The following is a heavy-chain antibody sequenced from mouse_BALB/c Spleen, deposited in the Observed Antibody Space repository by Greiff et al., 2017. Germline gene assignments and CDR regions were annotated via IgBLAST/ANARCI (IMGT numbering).Heavy chain of an antibody. V-gene: IGHV5-12-2*01. D-gene: IGHD2-1*01. Sequence: EVQLVESGGGLVQPGGSLKLSCAASGFTFSSYTMSWVRQTPEKRLEWVAYISNGGGSTYYPDTVKGRFTISRDNAKNTLYLKMSSLKSEDTAMYYGARRVYYGNYMDYWGQGTSVTVSS. J-gene: IGHJ4*01. CDR2: ISNGGGST. CDR1: GFTFSSYT. CDR3: ARRVYYGNYMDY.